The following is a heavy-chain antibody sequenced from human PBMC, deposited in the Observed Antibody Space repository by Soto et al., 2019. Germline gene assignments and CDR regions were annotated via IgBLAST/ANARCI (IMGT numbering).Heavy chain of an antibody. CDR2: ITSSGDKT. D-gene: IGHD2-2*01. Sequence: EVQLLESGGDLVQPGGSLRLSCAASGFSLNNFAMAWVRQAPGKGLEWVSTITSSGDKTSYAGSVQGRFIISRDKSKNMLYLQMNSLRVEDTALYYCARDCASTSCAVWRDWGQGTLVTVSS. CDR3: ARDCASTSCAVWRD. CDR1: GFSLNNFA. V-gene: IGHV3-23*01. J-gene: IGHJ4*02.